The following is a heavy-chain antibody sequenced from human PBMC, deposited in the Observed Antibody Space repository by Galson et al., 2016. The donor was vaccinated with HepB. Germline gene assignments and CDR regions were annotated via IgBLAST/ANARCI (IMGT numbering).Heavy chain of an antibody. CDR1: GFAFSTYA. D-gene: IGHD6-19*01. Sequence: SLRLSCAASGFAFSTYAMSWVRQAPGKGLEWVSAIRHSGGNTHYGDSVKGRFTISRDNSKNTLYLQMNSLRADDTAVYYCANHRTTGFTSGWGGSFDIWGQGTTVTVSS. J-gene: IGHJ6*02. V-gene: IGHV3-23*01. CDR3: ANHRTTGFTSGWGGSFDI. CDR2: IRHSGGNT.